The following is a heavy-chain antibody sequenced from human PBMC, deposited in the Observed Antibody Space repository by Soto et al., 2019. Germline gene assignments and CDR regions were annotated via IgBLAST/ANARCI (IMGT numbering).Heavy chain of an antibody. CDR1: GGTFSSYT. V-gene: IGHV1-69*02. CDR3: HNIPHY. Sequence: QVQLVQSGAEVKKPGSSVKVSCKASGGTFSSYTISWVRQAPGQGLEWMGRIIHILGIANNAQKVQSRVTITADKSTSTAYMELSRLRSEDTAVYYLHNIPHYWGQGTLFTVS. J-gene: IGHJ4*02. D-gene: IGHD2-21*01. CDR2: IIHILGIA.